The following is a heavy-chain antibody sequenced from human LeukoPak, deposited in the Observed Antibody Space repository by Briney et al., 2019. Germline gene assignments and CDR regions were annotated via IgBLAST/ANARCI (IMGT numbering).Heavy chain of an antibody. V-gene: IGHV4-34*01. CDR2: INHSGST. Sequence: KSSETLSLTCAVYGGSFSGYYWSWIRQPPGKGLEWIGEINHSGSTNYNPSLKSRVTISVDTSKNQFSLKLSSVTAADTAVYYCARATSVACHFDYWGQGTLVTVSS. J-gene: IGHJ4*02. D-gene: IGHD6-19*01. CDR1: GGSFSGYY. CDR3: ARATSVACHFDY.